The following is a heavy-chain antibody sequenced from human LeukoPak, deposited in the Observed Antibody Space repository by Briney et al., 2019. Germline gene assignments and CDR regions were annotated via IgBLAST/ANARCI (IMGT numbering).Heavy chain of an antibody. D-gene: IGHD3-3*01. Sequence: ASVKVSCKASGYTFTNYGLSWVRQAPGQGLEWVGWISAYNGNIKYAQKFQGRVTMTTDTSTRTAYMELRSLTADDTAQYYCARDLKITILGVLPWDYFDYWGQGTLVTVSS. CDR1: GYTFTNYG. V-gene: IGHV1-18*01. J-gene: IGHJ4*02. CDR3: ARDLKITILGVLPWDYFDY. CDR2: ISAYNGNI.